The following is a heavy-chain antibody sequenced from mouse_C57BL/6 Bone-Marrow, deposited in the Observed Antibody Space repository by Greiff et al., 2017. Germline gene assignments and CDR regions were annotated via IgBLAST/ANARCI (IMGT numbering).Heavy chain of an antibody. V-gene: IGHV5-4*01. CDR2: ISDGGSYT. CDR1: GFTFSSYA. CDR3: ARTYGSLYDYAMDD. D-gene: IGHD1-1*01. J-gene: IGHJ4*01. Sequence: EVQLVESGGGLVKPGGSLKLSCAASGFTFSSYAMSWVRQTPEKRLEWVATISDGGSYTSYPDNVKGRFTISRANAKNNMYLQMSHLKSEDTAMEYCARTYGSLYDYAMDDWGQGTSVTVSS.